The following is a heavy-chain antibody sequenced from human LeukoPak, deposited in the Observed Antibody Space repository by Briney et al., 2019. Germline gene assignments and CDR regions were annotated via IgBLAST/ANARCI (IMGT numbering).Heavy chain of an antibody. CDR3: ARNGVDTAMVTY. CDR1: GGSISSGDYY. J-gene: IGHJ4*02. Sequence: SQTLSLTCTVSGGSISSGDYYWSWIRQPPGKGLEWIGYIYYSGSTNYNPSLKSRVTISVDTSKNQFSLKLSSVTAADTAVYYCARNGVDTAMVTYWGQGTLVTVSS. V-gene: IGHV4-61*08. D-gene: IGHD5-18*01. CDR2: IYYSGST.